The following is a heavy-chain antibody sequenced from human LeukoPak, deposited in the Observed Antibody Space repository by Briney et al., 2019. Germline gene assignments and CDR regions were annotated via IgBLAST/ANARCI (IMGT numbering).Heavy chain of an antibody. J-gene: IGHJ4*02. CDR1: GFTFSSYA. D-gene: IGHD3-3*01. V-gene: IGHV3-23*01. CDR2: ISGSGGST. CDR3: AKGRTIFGVVPFDY. Sequence: GGSLKLSCAASGFTFSSYAMSWVRQAPGKGLEWVSAISGSGGSTYYADSVKGRFTISRDNSKNTLYLQMNSLRAEDTAVYYCAKGRTIFGVVPFDYWGQGTLVTVSS.